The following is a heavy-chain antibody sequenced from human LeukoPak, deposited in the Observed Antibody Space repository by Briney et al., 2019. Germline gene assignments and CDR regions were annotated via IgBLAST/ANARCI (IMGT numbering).Heavy chain of an antibody. Sequence: SETLSLTCAVYGGSFSGYYWSWIRQPPGKGLEWIGEINHSGSTNYNPSLKSRVTISVDTSKNQFSLKLSSVTAADTAVYYCARGSLDDSSGHYYDFDYWGQGTLVTVSS. J-gene: IGHJ4*02. CDR1: GGSFSGYY. D-gene: IGHD3-22*01. V-gene: IGHV4-34*01. CDR3: ARGSLDDSSGHYYDFDY. CDR2: INHSGST.